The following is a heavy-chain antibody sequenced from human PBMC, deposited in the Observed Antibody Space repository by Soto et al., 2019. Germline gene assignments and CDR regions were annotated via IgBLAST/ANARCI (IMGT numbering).Heavy chain of an antibody. D-gene: IGHD1-26*01. CDR3: ARIVGATMGWFDP. CDR1: GDSVSIGSYY. CDR2: IYYNANT. J-gene: IGHJ5*02. V-gene: IGHV4-61*01. Sequence: SETLSLTCTVSGDSVSIGSYYWSCIRQPPGKGLEWIGFIYYNANTKYNPSLKSRVIISVDTSKNQFSLKLRSVTAADTAVYYCARIVGATMGWFDPWGQGTLVTVSS.